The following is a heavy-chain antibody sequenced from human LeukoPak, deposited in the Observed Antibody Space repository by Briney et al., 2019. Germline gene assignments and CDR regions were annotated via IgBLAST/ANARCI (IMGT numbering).Heavy chain of an antibody. D-gene: IGHD6-19*01. Sequence: GGSLRLSCAASGFTFSSYSMNWVRQAPGKGLEWVSSLSSSSSYIYYADSVKGRFTISRDNAKNSLYLQMNSLRAEDTAVYYCARDQQYSSGCPDYWGQGTLVTVSS. CDR3: ARDQQYSSGCPDY. CDR1: GFTFSSYS. V-gene: IGHV3-21*01. J-gene: IGHJ4*02. CDR2: LSSSSSYI.